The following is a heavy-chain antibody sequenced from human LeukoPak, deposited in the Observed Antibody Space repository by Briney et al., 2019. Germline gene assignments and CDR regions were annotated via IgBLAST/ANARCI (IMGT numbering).Heavy chain of an antibody. D-gene: IGHD3-22*01. Sequence: PGGSLRLSCAASGFTFSSYWVSWVRQAPGKGLEWVANIKQDGSEKYYVDSVKGRFTISRDNAKNSLYLQMNSLRAEDTAVYYCARDTMMRFDYWGQGTLVTVSS. CDR3: ARDTMMRFDY. V-gene: IGHV3-7*03. CDR2: IKQDGSEK. J-gene: IGHJ4*02. CDR1: GFTFSSYW.